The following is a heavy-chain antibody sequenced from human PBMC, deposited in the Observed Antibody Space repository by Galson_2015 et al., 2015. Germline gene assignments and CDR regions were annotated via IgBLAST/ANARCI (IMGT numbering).Heavy chain of an antibody. D-gene: IGHD6-13*01. CDR1: GYSFTNYW. CDR2: LYPSDSDT. J-gene: IGHJ4*02. CDR3: ARQGMGAAEDY. Sequence: QSGAEVKKPGESLKIPCKASGYSFTNYWIGWVRQMPGKGLEWMGILYPSDSDTRYSPSFRGQVTISADKSISTAYLQWSSLKASDTAMYYCARQGMGAAEDYWGQGTLVTVSS. V-gene: IGHV5-51*01.